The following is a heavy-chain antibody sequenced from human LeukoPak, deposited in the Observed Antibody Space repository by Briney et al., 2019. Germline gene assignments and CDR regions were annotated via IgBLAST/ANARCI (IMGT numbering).Heavy chain of an antibody. V-gene: IGHV4-30-2*01. J-gene: IGHJ2*01. Sequence: SETLSLTCTVSGGSISSGGYYWSWIRQPPGKGLEWIGYIYHSGSIYYNPSLKSRVTISVDRSKNQFSLKLSSVTAADTAVYYCARPYRSSTSCPYDLWGRGTLVTVSS. CDR3: ARPYRSSTSCPYDL. D-gene: IGHD2-2*01. CDR1: GGSISSGGYY. CDR2: IYHSGSI.